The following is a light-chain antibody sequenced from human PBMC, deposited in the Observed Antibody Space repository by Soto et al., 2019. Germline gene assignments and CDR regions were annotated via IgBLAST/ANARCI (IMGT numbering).Light chain of an antibody. V-gene: IGKV3D-15*01. CDR1: QSIKGN. Sequence: EIVLTQSPATLSLSPGETATLSCRASQSIKGNLIWYQQKPGQAPRRLIYGASTRATGTPARFSGSGSGTAFTLPISSLQSDDFAVYYCRQCYNWPPWTFGQGTKIEI. J-gene: IGKJ1*01. CDR3: RQCYNWPPWT. CDR2: GAS.